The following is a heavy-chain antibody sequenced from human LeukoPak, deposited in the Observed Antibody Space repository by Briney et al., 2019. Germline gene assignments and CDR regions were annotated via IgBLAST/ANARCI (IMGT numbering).Heavy chain of an antibody. CDR2: ISSSSSYI. CDR3: ARSDTMTHYPFDY. CDR1: GFTFSSYS. J-gene: IGHJ4*02. D-gene: IGHD4-17*01. Sequence: PGGSLRLSCAASGFTFSSYSMNWVRQAPGKGLEWVSSISSSSSYIYYADSVKGRFTISRDNAKNSLYLQMNSLRAEDTAVYYCARSDTMTHYPFDYWGQGTLVTVSS. V-gene: IGHV3-21*01.